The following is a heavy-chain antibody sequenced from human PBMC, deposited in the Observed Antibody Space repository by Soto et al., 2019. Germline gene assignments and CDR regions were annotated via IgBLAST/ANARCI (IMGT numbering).Heavy chain of an antibody. V-gene: IGHV4-39*01. CDR1: GCSISSSNYY. CDR3: ARKPYYDFWSGYYTTASSGMDV. D-gene: IGHD3-3*01. CDR2: IYYSGST. J-gene: IGHJ6*02. Sequence: XETRSLTCTVAGCSISSSNYYWGWIRQPPGKGLEWIGSIYYSGSTYYNPSLKSRVTISVDTSKNQFSLKLSSVTAADTAVYYCARKPYYDFWSGYYTTASSGMDVWGQGTTVTVSS.